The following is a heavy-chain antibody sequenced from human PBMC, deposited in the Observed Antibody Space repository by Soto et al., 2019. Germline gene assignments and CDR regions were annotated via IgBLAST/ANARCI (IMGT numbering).Heavy chain of an antibody. Sequence: ASVKVSCKASGNTFTSYDINWVRQAPGHGLEWMGWINPTSGNIGYAQKFQGRVTMTRDTAIRTAYMEVSRLRSDDTAVYYCARGRASGSYYLLDYWGQGTLVTVSS. D-gene: IGHD3-10*01. CDR1: GNTFTSYD. V-gene: IGHV1-8*01. CDR2: INPTSGNI. CDR3: ARGRASGSYYLLDY. J-gene: IGHJ4*02.